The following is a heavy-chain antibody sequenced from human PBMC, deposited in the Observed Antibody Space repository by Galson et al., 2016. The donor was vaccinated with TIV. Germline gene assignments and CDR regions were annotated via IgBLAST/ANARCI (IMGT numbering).Heavy chain of an antibody. D-gene: IGHD3-10*01. Sequence: SETLSLTCPVSGGSINNYYWRWIRQHPGKGLEWLGYSGSTNYNPSLKSRVTMSVDTSRNRFSLKVTSVTAADTAIYYCARDSRGGPGDEFWGQGTLVIVSS. CDR2: SGST. CDR1: GGSINNYY. V-gene: IGHV4-59*01. J-gene: IGHJ4*02. CDR3: ARDSRGGPGDEF.